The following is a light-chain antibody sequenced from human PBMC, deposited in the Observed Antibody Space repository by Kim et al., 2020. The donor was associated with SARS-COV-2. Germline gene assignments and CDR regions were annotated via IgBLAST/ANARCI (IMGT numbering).Light chain of an antibody. V-gene: IGKV1-27*01. Sequence: ASVGDRVTITCRASQGISNYLAWYQQKPGKVPKLLIYAASTLQSGFPSRFSGSGSGTDFTLTISSLQPEDVATYYCQKYNSAPQTFGQGTKVDIK. J-gene: IGKJ1*01. CDR1: QGISNY. CDR2: AAS. CDR3: QKYNSAPQT.